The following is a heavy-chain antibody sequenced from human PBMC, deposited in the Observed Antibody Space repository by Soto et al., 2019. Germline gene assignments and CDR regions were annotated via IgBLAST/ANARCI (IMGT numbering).Heavy chain of an antibody. D-gene: IGHD6-19*01. J-gene: IGHJ5*02. CDR1: GGSVSSGSYY. V-gene: IGHV4-61*01. CDR3: ARDRGSGWYRGWFDP. CDR2: IYYSGST. Sequence: SETLSLTCTVSGGSVSSGSYYWSWIRQPPGKGLEWIGYIYYSGSTNYNPSLKSRVTISVDTSKNQFSLKLSSVTAADTAVYYCARDRGSGWYRGWFDPWGQGTLVTVSS.